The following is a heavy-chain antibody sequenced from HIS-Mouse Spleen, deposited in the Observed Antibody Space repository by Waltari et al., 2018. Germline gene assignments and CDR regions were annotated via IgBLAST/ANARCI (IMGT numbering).Heavy chain of an antibody. CDR1: GFTFSSYG. J-gene: IGHJ4*02. CDR2: IYSGGST. CDR3: ARHYYYGSGSYYFDY. Sequence: VVQPGRSLRLSCAASGFTFSSYGMHWVRQAPGKGLEWVSGIYSGGSTYYADSGKGRFTISRDNSKNTLYLQMNSLRAEDTAVYYCARHYYYGSGSYYFDYWGQGTLVTVSS. D-gene: IGHD3-10*01. V-gene: IGHV3-NL1*01.